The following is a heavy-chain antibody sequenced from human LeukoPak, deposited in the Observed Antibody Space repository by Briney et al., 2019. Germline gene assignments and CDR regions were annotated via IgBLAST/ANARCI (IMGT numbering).Heavy chain of an antibody. J-gene: IGHJ6*03. CDR2: IYYGGST. CDR1: GGSISSSSYY. CDR3: ARLRNYYYYMDV. V-gene: IGHV4-39*07. Sequence: SETLSLTCTVPGGSISSSSYYWGWIRQPPGKGLEWIGTIYYGGSTYYNPSLKSRVTISVDTSKNQFSLRLRSVTAADTAVYYCARLRNYYYYMDVWGKGTTVTISS.